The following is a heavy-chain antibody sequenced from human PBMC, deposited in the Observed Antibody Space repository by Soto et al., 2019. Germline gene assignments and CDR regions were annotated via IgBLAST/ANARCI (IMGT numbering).Heavy chain of an antibody. Sequence: VHLVESGGGLVQPGGSLRLACTASGFTFNHYAMSWVRQAPGKGLEWVSAVSGRGGSTKYADSVKGRFIISGDNSNSTLYLQMDSLRGEDTAVYYCAKDSTVTTSLYFYYYGFDVWGQGTTVTVSS. CDR1: GFTFNHYA. J-gene: IGHJ6*02. CDR3: AKDSTVTTSLYFYYYGFDV. CDR2: VSGRGGST. V-gene: IGHV3-23*04. D-gene: IGHD4-17*01.